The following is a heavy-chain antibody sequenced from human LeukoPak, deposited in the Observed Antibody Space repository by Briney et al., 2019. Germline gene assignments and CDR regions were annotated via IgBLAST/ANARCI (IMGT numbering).Heavy chain of an antibody. V-gene: IGHV3-33*01. Sequence: PGTSLRLSCAASGFTFSNNGMHWVRQAPDKGLEWLALIWFDGSNKYYADSVKGRFTIPRDNSKKTLYLQMNSLRAEDTAVYYCGSSDASAYYQSIDYWGQGTLVTVSS. CDR2: IWFDGSNK. D-gene: IGHD1-26*01. J-gene: IGHJ4*02. CDR3: GSSDASAYYQSIDY. CDR1: GFTFSNNG.